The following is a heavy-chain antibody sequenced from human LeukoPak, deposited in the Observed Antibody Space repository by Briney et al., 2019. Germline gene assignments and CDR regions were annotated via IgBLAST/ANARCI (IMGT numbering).Heavy chain of an antibody. D-gene: IGHD2-21*01. V-gene: IGHV3-30*03. CDR3: ARGHLRSHIVVVEGYFDY. J-gene: IGHJ4*02. CDR1: GFTFSTYG. Sequence: GGSLRLSCTASGFTFSTYGMHWVRQAPGKGLEWVAVMSYDGGDKYYADSVKGRFTISRDNSKNTLYLQMNSLRAEDTAVYYCARGHLRSHIVVVEGYFDYWGQGTLVTVSS. CDR2: MSYDGGDK.